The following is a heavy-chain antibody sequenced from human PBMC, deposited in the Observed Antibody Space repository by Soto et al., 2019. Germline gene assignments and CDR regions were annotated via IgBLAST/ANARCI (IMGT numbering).Heavy chain of an antibody. J-gene: IGHJ4*02. CDR1: GGTFSRHA. D-gene: IGHD3-22*01. CDR2: IIPIFGTA. Sequence: QVQLVQAGAEVRKTGSSVKVSCKASGGTFSRHAISWVRQAPGQGLEWMRGIIPIFGTANHAQKFQGRVTIIADESTSTVYMELSSLRSEDTAMYYCARGWGYDSNDYYYAYWGQGTLVIVSS. CDR3: ARGWGYDSNDYYYAY. V-gene: IGHV1-69*01.